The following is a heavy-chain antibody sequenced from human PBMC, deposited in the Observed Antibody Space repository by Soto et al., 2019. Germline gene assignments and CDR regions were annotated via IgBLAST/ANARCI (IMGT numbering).Heavy chain of an antibody. CDR3: AGDTRATGTTGWFDP. V-gene: IGHV3-7*03. J-gene: IGHJ5*02. D-gene: IGHD1-1*01. CDR1: GFTFSSYW. CDR2: IKQDGSEK. Sequence: EVQLVESGGGLVQPGGSLRLSCPASGFTFSSYWMSWVRQAPGKGLEWVANIKQDGSEKYYVDSVKGRFTISRDNAKNSRYLQRKGRRAEDRAVYYCAGDTRATGTTGWFDPGAREPWSPSPQ.